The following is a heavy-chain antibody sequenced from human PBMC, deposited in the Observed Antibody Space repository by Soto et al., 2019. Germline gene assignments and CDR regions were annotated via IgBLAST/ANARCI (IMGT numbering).Heavy chain of an antibody. Sequence: GESLKISCKGSGYSFTTHWIGWVRQMPGKGLEWMGIINPVDSDTRYSPSFQGQVTLSVDKSISTAYLQWSSLKASDTAMYYCARQGGGYVSIDYWGQGTLVTVPQ. CDR2: INPVDSDT. V-gene: IGHV5-51*01. CDR1: GYSFTTHW. D-gene: IGHD5-12*01. CDR3: ARQGGGYVSIDY. J-gene: IGHJ4*02.